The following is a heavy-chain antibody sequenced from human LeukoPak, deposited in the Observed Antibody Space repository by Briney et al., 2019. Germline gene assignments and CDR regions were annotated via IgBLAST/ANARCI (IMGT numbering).Heavy chain of an antibody. Sequence: ASVKVSCKASGYTFTSYDINWVRQATGQGHEWMGRMNPNSGNTGYAQKFQGRVTITRNTSISTAYMELSSLRSEDTAVYYCARGRRYGELDYWGQGTLVTFSS. CDR1: GYTFTSYD. J-gene: IGHJ4*02. D-gene: IGHD3-10*01. V-gene: IGHV1-8*03. CDR2: MNPNSGNT. CDR3: ARGRRYGELDY.